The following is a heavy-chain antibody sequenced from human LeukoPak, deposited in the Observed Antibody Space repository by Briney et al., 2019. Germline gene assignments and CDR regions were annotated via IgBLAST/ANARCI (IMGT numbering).Heavy chain of an antibody. V-gene: IGHV1-18*01. J-gene: IGHJ4*02. D-gene: IGHD3-22*01. CDR1: GYTFTSYG. CDR2: ISAYNGNT. Sequence: GASVKVSCKASGYTFTSYGISWVRQAPGQGLEWMGWISAYNGNTNYAQKLQGRVTMTTDTSTSTAYMELGSLRSDDTAVYYCARDPINNYYDSSGPDYWGQGTLVTVSS. CDR3: ARDPINNYYDSSGPDY.